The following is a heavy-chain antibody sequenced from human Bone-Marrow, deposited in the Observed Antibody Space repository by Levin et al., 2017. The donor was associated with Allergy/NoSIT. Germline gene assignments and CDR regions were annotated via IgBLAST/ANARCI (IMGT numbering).Heavy chain of an antibody. D-gene: IGHD3-10*01. CDR1: GFTFDDYA. V-gene: IGHV3-9*01. CDR3: AKDISRKDITMVRGGLGPWGFAFLDGRDGMDV. J-gene: IGHJ6*02. CDR2: ISWNSGSI. Sequence: GGSLRLSCAASGFTFDDYAMHWVRQAPGKGLEWVSGISWNSGSIGYADSVKGRFTISRDNAKNSLYLQMNSLRAEDTALYYCAKDISRKDITMVRGGLGPWGFAFLDGRDGMDVWGQGTTVTVSS.